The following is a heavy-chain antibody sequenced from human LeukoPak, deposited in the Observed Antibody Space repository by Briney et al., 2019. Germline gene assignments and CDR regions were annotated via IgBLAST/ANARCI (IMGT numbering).Heavy chain of an antibody. Sequence: KPSETLSLTCAVSGYSISSGYYWGWIRQPPGQGLEWIGSIYHSGSTYYNPSLKSRVTISVDTSKNQFSLKLSSVTAADTAVYYCARRGGNGDFDYWGQGTLVTVSS. D-gene: IGHD4-23*01. J-gene: IGHJ4*02. V-gene: IGHV4-38-2*01. CDR2: IYHSGST. CDR1: GYSISSGYY. CDR3: ARRGGNGDFDY.